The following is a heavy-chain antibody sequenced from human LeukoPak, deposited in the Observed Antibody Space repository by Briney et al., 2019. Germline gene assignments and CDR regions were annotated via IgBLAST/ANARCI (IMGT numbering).Heavy chain of an antibody. V-gene: IGHV4-59*12. J-gene: IGHJ4*02. D-gene: IGHD6-19*01. CDR1: GGSISSYY. Sequence: ASETLSLTCTVSGGSISSYYWSWIRQPPGKGLEWIGSIYYSGSTYYNPSLKSRVTISVDTSKNQFSLKLSSVTAADTAVYYCARRSGIAVAGAFDYWGQGTLVTVSS. CDR2: IYYSGST. CDR3: ARRSGIAVAGAFDY.